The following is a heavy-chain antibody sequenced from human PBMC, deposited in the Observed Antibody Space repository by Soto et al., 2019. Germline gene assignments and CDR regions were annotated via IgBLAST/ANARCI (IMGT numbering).Heavy chain of an antibody. V-gene: IGHV4-39*01. CDR2: IYYSGST. Sequence: QLQLQESGPGLVKPSETLSLTCTVSGGSISSSSYYWGWIRQPPGKGLEWIGSIYYSGSTYYNPSLKSRVTISVDTSKNQFSLKLSSVTAADTAVYYCARHVGELDTAMDGVFDYWGQGTLVTVSS. CDR3: ARHVGELDTAMDGVFDY. D-gene: IGHD5-18*01. CDR1: GGSISSSSYY. J-gene: IGHJ4*02.